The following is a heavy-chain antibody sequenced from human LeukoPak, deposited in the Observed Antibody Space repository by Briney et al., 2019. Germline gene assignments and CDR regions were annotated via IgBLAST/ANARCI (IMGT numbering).Heavy chain of an antibody. CDR3: ARHPGYSSGWYFLRGYYYMDV. Sequence: YPSETLSLTCTVSGNSISSGDNYWSWIRQPAGKGLEWIGRIYTSGSTNYNPSLKSRVTISVDTSKNQFSLKLSSVTAADTAVYYCARHPGYSSGWYFLRGYYYMDVWGKGTTVTISS. D-gene: IGHD6-19*01. CDR1: GNSISSGDNY. J-gene: IGHJ6*03. CDR2: IYTSGST. V-gene: IGHV4-61*02.